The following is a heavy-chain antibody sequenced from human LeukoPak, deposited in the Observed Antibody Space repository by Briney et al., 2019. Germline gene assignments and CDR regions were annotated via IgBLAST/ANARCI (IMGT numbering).Heavy chain of an antibody. J-gene: IGHJ4*02. CDR3: ARGGGYCTNGVCSPFDY. CDR1: GGSFSGYY. D-gene: IGHD2-8*01. CDR2: INHSGST. Sequence: SETLSLTCAVYGGSFSGYYWSWIRQPPGKRLEWIGEINHSGSTNYNPSLKSRVTISVDTSKNQFSLKLSSVTAADTAVYYCARGGGYCTNGVCSPFDYWGQGTLVTVSS. V-gene: IGHV4-34*01.